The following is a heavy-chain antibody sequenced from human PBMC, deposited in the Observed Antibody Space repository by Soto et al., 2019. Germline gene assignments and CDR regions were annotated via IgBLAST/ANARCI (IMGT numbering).Heavy chain of an antibody. D-gene: IGHD3-22*01. CDR1: GFTFSSYA. CDR2: ISYDGSNK. CDR3: ARDVYYHSPGPIDY. J-gene: IGHJ4*02. V-gene: IGHV3-30-3*01. Sequence: GGSLRLSCAASGFTFSSYAMHWVRQAPGKGLERVAVISYDGSNKYYADSVKGRFTISRDNSKNTLYLQMNSLRAEDTAVYYCARDVYYHSPGPIDYWGQGTLVTVSS.